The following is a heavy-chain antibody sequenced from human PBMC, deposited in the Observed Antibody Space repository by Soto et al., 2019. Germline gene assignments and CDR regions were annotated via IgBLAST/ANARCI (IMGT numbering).Heavy chain of an antibody. CDR2: INHSGST. V-gene: IGHV4-34*01. D-gene: IGHD3-10*01. Sequence: SETRSLTCAVYGGSFSGYYWSWIRQPPGKGLEWFGEINHSGSTNYNPSLKSRVTISVDTSKNQLSLKLSPVTAADTAVYYCARRPYYGSGSYGRGGMDVSGQGTTVTVYS. CDR3: ARRPYYGSGSYGRGGMDV. J-gene: IGHJ6*02. CDR1: GGSFSGYY.